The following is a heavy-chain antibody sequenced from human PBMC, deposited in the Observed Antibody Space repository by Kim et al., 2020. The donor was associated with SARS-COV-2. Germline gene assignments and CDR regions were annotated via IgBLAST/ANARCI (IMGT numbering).Heavy chain of an antibody. V-gene: IGHV4-59*01. CDR2: IYYSGST. CDR1: GGSISSYY. Sequence: SETLSLTCTVSGGSISSYYWSWIRQPPGKGLEWIGYIYYSGSTNYNPSLKSRVTISVDTSKNQFSLKLSSVTAADTAVYYCARGNHDYSNYRFDYWGQGTLVTVSS. CDR3: ARGNHDYSNYRFDY. D-gene: IGHD4-4*01. J-gene: IGHJ4*02.